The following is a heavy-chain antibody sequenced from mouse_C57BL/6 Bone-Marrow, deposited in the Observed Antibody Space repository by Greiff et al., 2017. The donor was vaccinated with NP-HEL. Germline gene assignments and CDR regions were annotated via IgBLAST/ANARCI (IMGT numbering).Heavy chain of an antibody. CDR1: GFSLTSYG. CDR2: IWRGGST. CDR3: AKKGSAANWDNWYFDV. D-gene: IGHD4-1*01. V-gene: IGHV2-5*01. Sequence: QVQLQQSGPGLVQPSQSLSITCTVSGFSLTSYGVHWVRQSPGKGLEWLGVIWRGGSTDYNAAFMSRLSITKDNSKSQVFFKMNSLQADDTAIYYCAKKGSAANWDNWYFDVWGTGTTVTVSS. J-gene: IGHJ1*03.